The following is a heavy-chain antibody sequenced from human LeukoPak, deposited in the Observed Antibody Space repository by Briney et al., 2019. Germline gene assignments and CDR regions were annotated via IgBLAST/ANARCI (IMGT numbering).Heavy chain of an antibody. CDR1: GYSISSGYY. J-gene: IGHJ4*02. V-gene: IGHV4-38-2*02. CDR3: ATLMSTRYYFDY. D-gene: IGHD5/OR15-5a*01. CDR2: IYHSGST. Sequence: SETLSLTCTVSGYSISSGYYWGWIRQPPGKGLEWIGSIYHSGSTYYNPSLKSRVTISIDTSKNQFSLRLTSVTAADTAVYFCATLMSTRYYFDYWGQGTLVTVSS.